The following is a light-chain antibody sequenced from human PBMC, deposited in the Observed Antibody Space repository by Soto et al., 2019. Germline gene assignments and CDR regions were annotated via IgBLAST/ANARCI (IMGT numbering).Light chain of an antibody. Sequence: EIVLTQSPGTLSLSPGEGDTLSCRASQSVSNNYLAWYQQKPGQAPRLLIYGASSRATGIPDRFSGSGSGTDFTLTINRLEPEDFAVYFCQQHGSSPLTFGGGTKVDIK. V-gene: IGKV3-20*01. CDR1: QSVSNNY. J-gene: IGKJ4*01. CDR2: GAS. CDR3: QQHGSSPLT.